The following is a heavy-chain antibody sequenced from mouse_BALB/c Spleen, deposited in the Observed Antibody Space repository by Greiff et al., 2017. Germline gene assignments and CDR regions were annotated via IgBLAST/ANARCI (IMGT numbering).Heavy chain of an antibody. CDR2: ISSGSSTI. CDR1: GFTFSSFG. J-gene: IGHJ4*01. D-gene: IGHD1-1*01. Sequence: EVKVVESGGGLVQPGGSRKLSCAASGFTFSSFGMHWVRQAPEKGLEWVAYISSGSSTIYYADTVKGRFTISRDNPKNTLFLQMTSLRSEDTAMYYCARSYYYGSSDYYAMDYWGQGTSVTVSS. CDR3: ARSYYYGSSDYYAMDY. V-gene: IGHV5-17*02.